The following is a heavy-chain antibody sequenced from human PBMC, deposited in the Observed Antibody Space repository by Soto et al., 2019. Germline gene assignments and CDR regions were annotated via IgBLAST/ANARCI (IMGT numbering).Heavy chain of an antibody. Sequence: SETLSLTCTVSGGSISSGGYYWSWIRQHPGKGLEWIGYIYYSGSTYYNPSLKSRVTISVDTSKNQFSLKLSSVTAADTAVYYCARDLGYYDSSGYYSNDAFDIWGQGTMVTV. V-gene: IGHV4-31*03. D-gene: IGHD3-22*01. CDR1: GGSISSGGYY. CDR3: ARDLGYYDSSGYYSNDAFDI. J-gene: IGHJ3*02. CDR2: IYYSGST.